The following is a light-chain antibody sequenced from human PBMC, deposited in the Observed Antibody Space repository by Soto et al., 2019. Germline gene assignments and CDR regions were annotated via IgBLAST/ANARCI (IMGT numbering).Light chain of an antibody. CDR1: QSVSSSY. J-gene: IGKJ1*01. Sequence: EIVLTQSPGTLSLSPGERATLSCRASQSVSSSYLAWYQQKPGQAPRLLIYGASTRATGIPARFSGNGSGTEFTLTISSLQPEDFAVYYCQQYNHWPGTFGQGTNVEIK. CDR2: GAS. V-gene: IGKV3-15*01. CDR3: QQYNHWPGT.